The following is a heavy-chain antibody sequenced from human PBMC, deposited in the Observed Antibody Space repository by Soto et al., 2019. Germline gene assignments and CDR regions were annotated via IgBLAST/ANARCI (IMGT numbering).Heavy chain of an antibody. CDR2: IYHSGST. CDR1: GGSISSGGYS. CDR3: ARRYYDFRSGYNNFDY. Sequence: SETLSLTCAVSGGSISSGGYSWSWIRQPPGKGLEWIGYIYHSGSTYYNPSLKSRVTISVDRSKNQFSLKLSSVTAADTAVYYCARRYYDFRSGYNNFDYWGQGTLVTVSS. D-gene: IGHD3-3*01. J-gene: IGHJ4*02. V-gene: IGHV4-30-2*01.